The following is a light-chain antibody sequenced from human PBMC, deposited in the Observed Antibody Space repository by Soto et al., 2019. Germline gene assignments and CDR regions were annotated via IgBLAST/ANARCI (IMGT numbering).Light chain of an antibody. CDR1: QSVSSSY. CDR3: QQYGSSST. V-gene: IGKV3-20*01. J-gene: IGKJ1*01. Sequence: EIVLTQSPGTLSLSPGERATLSCRASQSVSSSYLAWYQQKPGQAPRLLIYDASSRATGIPDRFSGSGSGTDFTLTIRRLEPEDFAVYYCQQYGSSSTFGQGTKEEIK. CDR2: DAS.